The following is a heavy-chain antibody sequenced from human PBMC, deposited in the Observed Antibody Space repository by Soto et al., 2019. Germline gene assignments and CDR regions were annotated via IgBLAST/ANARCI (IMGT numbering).Heavy chain of an antibody. V-gene: IGHV4-31*03. CDR3: ARHMVTTGGYGMDV. CDR1: GGSINSGGYS. D-gene: IGHD4-17*01. J-gene: IGHJ6*02. Sequence: QVQLQESGPGLVKPSQTLSLTCTVSGGSINSGGYSWSWIRQHPGKGLEWIGYIFYSGRTYYNPSLKSRVTISLDTSKNQFSLKLSSVTAADTAVYYRARHMVTTGGYGMDVWGQGTTVTVSS. CDR2: IFYSGRT.